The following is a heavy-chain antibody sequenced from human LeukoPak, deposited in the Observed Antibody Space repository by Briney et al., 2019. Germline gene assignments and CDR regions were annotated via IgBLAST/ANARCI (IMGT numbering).Heavy chain of an antibody. CDR1: GFTFDDYA. CDR3: AKEGAV. Sequence: GGSLRLSCAASGFTFDDYAMHWVRQAPGKGLEWVSGISWNSGSIGYADSVKGRFTISRDNAKNSLYLQMNSLRAEDTALYYCAKEGAVWGQGTLVTVSS. J-gene: IGHJ4*02. V-gene: IGHV3-9*01. CDR2: ISWNSGSI. D-gene: IGHD1-26*01.